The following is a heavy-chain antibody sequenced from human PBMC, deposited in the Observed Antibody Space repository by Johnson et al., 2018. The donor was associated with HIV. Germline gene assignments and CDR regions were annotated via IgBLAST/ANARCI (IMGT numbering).Heavy chain of an antibody. D-gene: IGHD5-24*01. CDR2: INSDGSST. V-gene: IGHV3-74*01. Sequence: VQLVESGGGLVQPGGSLRLSCAASGFTFSSYWMHWVRQAPGKGLVWVSCINSDGSSTSYADSVKGRFTISRDNAKNTLYLQMNSLRAEDTAVYYCAREGDGYNYDAFDIWGQVTMVTVSS. J-gene: IGHJ3*02. CDR3: AREGDGYNYDAFDI. CDR1: GFTFSSYW.